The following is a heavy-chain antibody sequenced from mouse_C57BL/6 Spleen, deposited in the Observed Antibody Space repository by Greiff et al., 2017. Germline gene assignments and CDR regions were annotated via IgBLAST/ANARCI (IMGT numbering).Heavy chain of an antibody. CDR3: ARAYYYGSSYNWYFDV. CDR1: GYTFTSYG. J-gene: IGHJ1*03. CDR2: IYPRSGNT. D-gene: IGHD1-1*01. Sequence: VQLQQSGAELARPGASVKLSCKASGYTFTSYGISWVKQRTGQGLEWIGEIYPRSGNTYYNEKFKGKATLTADKSSSTAYMALRSLTSEDSAVYFCARAYYYGSSYNWYFDVWGTGTTVTVSS. V-gene: IGHV1-81*01.